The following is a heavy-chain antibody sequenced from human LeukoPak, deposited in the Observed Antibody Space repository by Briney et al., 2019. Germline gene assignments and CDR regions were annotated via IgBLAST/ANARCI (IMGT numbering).Heavy chain of an antibody. CDR1: AFSLNAYN. D-gene: IGHD2-2*01. Sequence: GGSLRLSCAASAFSLNAYNMNWVRQAPGKGLEWVSYISSSSSTIYYADSVKGRFTISRDNAKNSLYLQMNSLRAEDTAVYYCATIVVVPAAPADAFDIWGQGTMVTVSS. CDR2: ISSSSSTI. V-gene: IGHV3-48*01. CDR3: ATIVVVPAAPADAFDI. J-gene: IGHJ3*02.